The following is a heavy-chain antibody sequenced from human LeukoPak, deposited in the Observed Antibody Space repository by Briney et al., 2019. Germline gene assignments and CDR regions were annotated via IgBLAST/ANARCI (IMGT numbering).Heavy chain of an antibody. Sequence: PGGSLRLSCAASGITVSSNYMSWVRQAPGKGLEWVSVIYSGGTTCYADSVKGRFTISRDNSRNTLYLQMNSLRAEDTAVYYCARGDYGGDYFDYWGQGTLVTVSS. CDR1: GITVSSNY. CDR2: IYSGGTT. CDR3: ARGDYGGDYFDY. D-gene: IGHD4-23*01. V-gene: IGHV3-53*01. J-gene: IGHJ4*02.